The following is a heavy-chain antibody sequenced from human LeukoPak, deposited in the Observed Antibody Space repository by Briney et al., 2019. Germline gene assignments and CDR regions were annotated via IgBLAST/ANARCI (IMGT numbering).Heavy chain of an antibody. Sequence: PGGSLRLPCAASGFTFSSYAMSWVRQAQGKGLEWVSAISGSGGSTYYADSVKGRFTISRDNSKNTLYLQMNSLRAEDTAVYYCAKVLLWFGEFPFDYWGQGTLVTVSS. J-gene: IGHJ4*02. V-gene: IGHV3-23*01. CDR1: GFTFSSYA. D-gene: IGHD3-10*01. CDR2: ISGSGGST. CDR3: AKVLLWFGEFPFDY.